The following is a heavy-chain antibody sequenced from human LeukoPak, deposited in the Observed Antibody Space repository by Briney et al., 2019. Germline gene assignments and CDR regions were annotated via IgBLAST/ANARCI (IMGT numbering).Heavy chain of an antibody. CDR1: GYTFTSYG. CDR2: ISAYNGNT. V-gene: IGHV1-18*01. Sequence: ASVKVSCKASGYTFTSYGISWVRQAPGQGLEWMGWISAYNGNTNYAQELQGRVTMTTDTSTSTAYMELRSLRSDDTAVYYCAREAPRIVVVVAATQYYGMDVWGQGTTVTVSS. CDR3: AREAPRIVVVVAATQYYGMDV. J-gene: IGHJ6*02. D-gene: IGHD2-15*01.